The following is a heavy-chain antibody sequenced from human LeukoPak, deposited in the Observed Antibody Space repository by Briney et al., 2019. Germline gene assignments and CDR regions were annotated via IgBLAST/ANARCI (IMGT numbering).Heavy chain of an antibody. V-gene: IGHV5-51*01. Sequence: GESLKISCEGSGYSFTLYWIGWVGQMPGKGLEWMGIIYPGDSDTRYSPSFQGQVTISADKSISTAYLQWSSLKASDTAMYYCARRGHSSGWASGPSWYFDYWGQGTLVTVSS. CDR3: ARRGHSSGWASGPSWYFDY. J-gene: IGHJ4*02. CDR1: GYSFTLYW. D-gene: IGHD6-19*01. CDR2: IYPGDSDT.